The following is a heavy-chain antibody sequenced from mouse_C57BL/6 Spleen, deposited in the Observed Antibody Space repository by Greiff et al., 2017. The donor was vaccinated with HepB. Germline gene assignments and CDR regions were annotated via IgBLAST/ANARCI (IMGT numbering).Heavy chain of an antibody. V-gene: IGHV5-4*01. CDR1: GFTFSSYA. D-gene: IGHD2-3*01. CDR3: ARVRDGYYVGYFDV. CDR2: ISDGGSYT. J-gene: IGHJ1*03. Sequence: EVQLVESGGGLVKPGGSLKLSCAASGFTFSSYAMSWVRQTPEKRLEWVATISDGGSYTYYPDNVKGRFTITRDNAKNNLYLQMSHLKSEDTAMYYCARVRDGYYVGYFDVWGTGTTVTVSS.